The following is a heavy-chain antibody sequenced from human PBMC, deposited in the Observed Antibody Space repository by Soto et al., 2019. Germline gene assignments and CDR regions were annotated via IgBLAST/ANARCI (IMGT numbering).Heavy chain of an antibody. J-gene: IGHJ4*02. D-gene: IGHD6-19*01. CDR1: GGSISSGGYS. CDR3: ARAHSTGWHYFDY. Sequence: PSETLSLTCAVSGGSISSGGYSWSWIRQPPGKGLEWIGYIYHSGSTYYNPSLKSRVTISVDRSKNQFSLKLSSVAAADTAMYYCARAHSTGWHYFDYWGPGTLVTVSS. CDR2: IYHSGST. V-gene: IGHV4-30-2*01.